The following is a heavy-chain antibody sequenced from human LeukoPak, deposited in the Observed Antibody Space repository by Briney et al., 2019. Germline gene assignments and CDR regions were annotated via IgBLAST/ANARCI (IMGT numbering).Heavy chain of an antibody. Sequence: SGPTLVNPTQPLTLTCTFSGFSLSTSGVAVGWIRQPPGKALEWLALIYWNDEKHYRPALKNRLTITKYTSKNQVVLTMTNMDPVDTATYYCAHSNMWLVNWFDPWGQGTLVTVSS. CDR2: IYWNDEK. CDR3: AHSNMWLVNWFDP. V-gene: IGHV2-5*01. D-gene: IGHD6-19*01. J-gene: IGHJ5*02. CDR1: GFSLSTSGVA.